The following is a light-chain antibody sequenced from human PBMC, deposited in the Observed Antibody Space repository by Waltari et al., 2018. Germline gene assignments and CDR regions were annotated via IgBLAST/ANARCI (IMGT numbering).Light chain of an antibody. V-gene: IGLV2-23*01. CDR1: SSDVGSYNL. CDR2: NGS. J-gene: IGLJ3*02. CDR3: CSYADSSTLV. Sequence: QSALTQPASVSGFPGQSITISCTGTSSDVGSYNLVSWYQQYPGKAPKLSIYNGSKRPSGVSNGLSGSKSGNTASLTISGLQAEDEADYYCCSYADSSTLVFGGGTKLTVL.